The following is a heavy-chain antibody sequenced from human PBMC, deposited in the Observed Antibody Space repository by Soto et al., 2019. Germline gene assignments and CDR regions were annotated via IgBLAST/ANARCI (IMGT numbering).Heavy chain of an antibody. Sequence: QVQLVESGGGVVQPGRSLRLSCAASGFTFSSYAMHWVRQAPGKGLEWVAVISYDGSNKYYADSVKGRFTLSRDNSKNTMYLQMNSLRAEDTAVYYCARDQGMGATIRYYFDYWGQGTLVTVSS. CDR3: ARDQGMGATIRYYFDY. D-gene: IGHD1-26*01. CDR2: ISYDGSNK. J-gene: IGHJ4*02. V-gene: IGHV3-30-3*01. CDR1: GFTFSSYA.